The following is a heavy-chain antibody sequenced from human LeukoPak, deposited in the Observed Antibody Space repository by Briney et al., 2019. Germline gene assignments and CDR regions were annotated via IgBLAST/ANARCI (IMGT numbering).Heavy chain of an antibody. Sequence: QPGGSLRLSCAASGFIVSSNYMSWVRQAPGKGLEWVSVLYSSGDTYFADSVKGRFTIARDSSKNTVYLQMNSLRAEDTAVYYCAKADFDWLFWGVTFDYWGQGTLVTVSS. V-gene: IGHV3-53*01. J-gene: IGHJ4*02. CDR1: GFIVSSNY. CDR2: LYSSGDT. CDR3: AKADFDWLFWGVTFDY. D-gene: IGHD3-9*01.